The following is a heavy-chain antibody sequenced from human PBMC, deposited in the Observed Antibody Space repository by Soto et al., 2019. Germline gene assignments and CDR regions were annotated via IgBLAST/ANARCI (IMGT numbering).Heavy chain of an antibody. CDR2: FSSSSGTI. CDR1: GFTFSSYN. V-gene: IGHV3-48*01. J-gene: IGHJ5*02. Sequence: GGSLRLSCAASGFTFSSYNMNWVRQAPGKGLEWVSYFSSSSGTIYYADSVKGRFTISRDNAKNSLYLQMNSLRAEDTAVYYCAREGDSSGWYNWFDPWGQGTLVTVSS. D-gene: IGHD3-22*01. CDR3: AREGDSSGWYNWFDP.